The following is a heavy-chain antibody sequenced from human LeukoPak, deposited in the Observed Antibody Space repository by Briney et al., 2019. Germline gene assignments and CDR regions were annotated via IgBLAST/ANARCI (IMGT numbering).Heavy chain of an antibody. Sequence: GRSLRLSCATSGFAFSTQGMHWVRQAPGKGLEWVAAIWHDGNNKYYVDSVKGRFTISRDNSKNTLYLQMNSLRAEDTAVYYCAKSDHFGWPLEFCYWGQGTLVTVSS. D-gene: IGHD3-3*01. J-gene: IGHJ4*02. V-gene: IGHV3-33*06. CDR2: IWHDGNNK. CDR3: AKSDHFGWPLEFCY. CDR1: GFAFSTQG.